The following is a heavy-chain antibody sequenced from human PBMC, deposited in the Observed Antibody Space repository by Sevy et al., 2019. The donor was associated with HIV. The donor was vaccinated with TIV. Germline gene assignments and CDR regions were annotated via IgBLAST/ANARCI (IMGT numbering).Heavy chain of an antibody. Sequence: SETLSLTCTVSGGSVSSGSYYWSWIRQPPGKGLEWIGYIYYSGSTNYNPSLKSRVTISVDTSKNQFSLKLTSVTAADTAVYYCARQGGVVDYGMDVWGQGTTVTVSS. CDR3: ARQGGVVDYGMDV. J-gene: IGHJ6*02. D-gene: IGHD3-3*01. CDR2: IYYSGST. CDR1: GGSVSSGSYY. V-gene: IGHV4-61*01.